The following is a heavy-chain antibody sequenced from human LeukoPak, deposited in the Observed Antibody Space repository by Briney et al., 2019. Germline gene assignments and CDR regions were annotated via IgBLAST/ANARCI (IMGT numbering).Heavy chain of an antibody. CDR1: GGSISSTNYY. D-gene: IGHD3-16*02. Sequence: SETLSLTCTVSGGSISSTNYYWGWIRQPPGKGLEWIGSIYYSGSTYYNPSLKSRVTISVDTSKNQFSLKLSSVTAADTAVYFCARGLRYDYVWGSYRYYFDQWGQGTLVTVSS. CDR2: IYYSGST. J-gene: IGHJ4*02. CDR3: ARGLRYDYVWGSYRYYFDQ. V-gene: IGHV4-39*07.